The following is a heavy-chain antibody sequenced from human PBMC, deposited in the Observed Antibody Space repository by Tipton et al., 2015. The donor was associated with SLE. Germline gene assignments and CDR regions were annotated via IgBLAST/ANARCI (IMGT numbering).Heavy chain of an antibody. V-gene: IGHV4-38-2*01. CDR2: IYHTGST. J-gene: IGHJ6*03. CDR3: ARIVTTLSSPGHYYYMDV. Sequence: GLVKPSETLSLTCAVSGYSISSAYYWGWIRQPPVKGLEWIGSIYHTGSTYYNPSLKSRATISVDRPKNQFSLKLTSVTAADTAVYYCARIVTTLSSPGHYYYMDVWGKGTTVTGS. CDR1: GYSISSAYY. D-gene: IGHD4-11*01.